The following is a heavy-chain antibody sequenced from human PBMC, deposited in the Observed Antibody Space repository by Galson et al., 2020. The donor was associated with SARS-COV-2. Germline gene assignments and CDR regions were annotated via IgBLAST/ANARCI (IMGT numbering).Heavy chain of an antibody. J-gene: IGHJ4*02. CDR3: ARDRGLLWFGGDGGFDY. Sequence: GGSLRLSCAASGFTFSSYAMHWVRQAPGKGLEWVAVISYDGSNKYYADSVKGRFTISRDNSKNTLYLQMNSLRAEDTAVYYCARDRGLLWFGGDGGFDYWGQGTLVTVSS. D-gene: IGHD3-10*01. CDR2: ISYDGSNK. V-gene: IGHV3-30*04. CDR1: GFTFSSYA.